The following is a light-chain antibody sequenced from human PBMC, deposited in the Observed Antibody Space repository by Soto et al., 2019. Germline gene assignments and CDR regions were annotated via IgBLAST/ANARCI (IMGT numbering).Light chain of an antibody. CDR2: AAS. Sequence: IQLTQSPSSLSASVGDRVTITCRASQDIAIYLAWYQQKPGEAPKLLIYAASTLYGGVPSRFSGSGSGTDFTLTISSLQAGDEAIYHCQQYYNTPYTFGQGTTLEIK. J-gene: IGKJ2*01. CDR3: QQYYNTPYT. V-gene: IGKV1-9*01. CDR1: QDIAIY.